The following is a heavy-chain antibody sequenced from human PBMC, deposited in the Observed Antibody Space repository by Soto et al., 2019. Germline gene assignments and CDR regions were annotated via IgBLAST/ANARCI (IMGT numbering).Heavy chain of an antibody. D-gene: IGHD4-17*01. Sequence: QVQLVESGGGVVQPGRSLRLSCAASGFTFSSYAMHWVRQAPGKGLEWVAVISYDGSNKYYADSVKGRFTISRDNSKNTLYLQMNSLSAEDTAVYYCARPPTVTPYNWFDPWGQGTLVTVSS. J-gene: IGHJ5*02. CDR1: GFTFSSYA. V-gene: IGHV3-30-3*01. CDR2: ISYDGSNK. CDR3: ARPPTVTPYNWFDP.